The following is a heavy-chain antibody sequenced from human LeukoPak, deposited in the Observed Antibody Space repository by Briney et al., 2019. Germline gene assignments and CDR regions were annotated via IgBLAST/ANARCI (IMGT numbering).Heavy chain of an antibody. CDR2: ISYDGSNK. CDR3: ARDSRRGSGSYYYDY. Sequence: PGGSLRLSCAASGFTFSSYWMSWVRQAPGKGLEWVAVISYDGSNKYYADSVKGRFTISRDNSKNTLYLQMNSLRAEDTAVYYCARDSRRGSGSYYYDYWGQGTLVTVSS. V-gene: IGHV3-30-3*01. CDR1: GFTFSSYW. D-gene: IGHD1-26*01. J-gene: IGHJ4*02.